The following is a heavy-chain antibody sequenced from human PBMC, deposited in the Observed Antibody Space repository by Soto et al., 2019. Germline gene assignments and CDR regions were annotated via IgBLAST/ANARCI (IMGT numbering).Heavy chain of an antibody. CDR1: GGSISSYY. Sequence: SETLSLTCTVSGGSISSYYWSWIRQPPGKGLEWIGYIYYSGSTNYNPSLKSRVTISVDTSKNQFSLKLSSVTAADTAVYYCARDRGAWQYYDFWSGRGYYYGMDVWGQGTTVTVSS. D-gene: IGHD3-3*01. CDR2: IYYSGST. CDR3: ARDRGAWQYYDFWSGRGYYYGMDV. V-gene: IGHV4-59*01. J-gene: IGHJ6*02.